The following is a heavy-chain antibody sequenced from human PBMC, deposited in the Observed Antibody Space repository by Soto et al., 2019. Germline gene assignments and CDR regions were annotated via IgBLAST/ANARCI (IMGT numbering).Heavy chain of an antibody. V-gene: IGHV3-30-3*01. Sequence: QVQLVESGGGVVQPGRSLRLSCAASGFTFSSYAMHWVRQAPGKGLEWVAVISYDETNKYYADSVKGRFTISRDNSKNTLYLQMNSLRAEDTAVYYCARDLHAVGEVGAARYYYDDMDVWGQGTTVTVSS. D-gene: IGHD3-16*01. J-gene: IGHJ6*02. CDR2: ISYDETNK. CDR1: GFTFSSYA. CDR3: ARDLHAVGEVGAARYYYDDMDV.